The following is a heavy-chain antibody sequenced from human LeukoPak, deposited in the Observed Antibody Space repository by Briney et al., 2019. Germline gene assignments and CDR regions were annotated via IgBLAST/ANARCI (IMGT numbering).Heavy chain of an antibody. Sequence: GGSLRLSCAASGFTFSSYAMSWVRQAPGKGLEWVSAISGSGGSTYYADSVKGRFTISRDNSKNTLYLQMNSLRAEDTAVYYCAKGLEGVLRYFDWLFGPEDYWGQGTLVTVPS. V-gene: IGHV3-23*01. CDR2: ISGSGGST. D-gene: IGHD3-9*01. CDR1: GFTFSSYA. J-gene: IGHJ4*02. CDR3: AKGLEGVLRYFDWLFGPEDY.